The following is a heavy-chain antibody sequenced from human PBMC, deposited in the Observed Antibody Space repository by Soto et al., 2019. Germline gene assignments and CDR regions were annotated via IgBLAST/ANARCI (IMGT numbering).Heavy chain of an antibody. CDR3: AASIFYYGMDV. Sequence: PGESLKISWKGSGYTFTNYWIGWVRQMPGKGPEWMGIIYPGDSDTKYNPSSQGQVTISDDKSITTTYLQWSHLKASDTAIYYCAASIFYYGMDVWGQGTTVTVSS. V-gene: IGHV5-51*01. J-gene: IGHJ6*02. CDR2: IYPGDSDT. CDR1: GYTFTNYW.